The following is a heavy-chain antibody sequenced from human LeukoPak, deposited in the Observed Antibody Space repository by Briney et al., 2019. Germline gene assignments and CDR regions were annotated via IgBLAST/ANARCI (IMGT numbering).Heavy chain of an antibody. Sequence: PGGSLRLSCAASGFTFSSYAMSWARHAPGKGLEWVSCITGGDGNTYYADSVKGRFTISRDNSKNTLYLQMSSLGAEDTAVYHCAKVLNGIVRGNFDYWGQGTLVTVSS. V-gene: IGHV3-23*01. D-gene: IGHD2/OR15-2a*01. CDR1: GFTFSSYA. CDR3: AKVLNGIVRGNFDY. J-gene: IGHJ4*02. CDR2: ITGGDGNT.